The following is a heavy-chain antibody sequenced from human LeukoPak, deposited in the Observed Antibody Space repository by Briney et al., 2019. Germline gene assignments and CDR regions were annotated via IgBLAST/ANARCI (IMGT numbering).Heavy chain of an antibody. CDR1: GYTFTSYG. CDR2: ISAYNGKT. CDR3: ARVPSITMFGVVVYWFDP. J-gene: IGHJ5*02. Sequence: ASVKVSCKASGYTFTSYGISWVRQAPGHGLEWMGWISAYNGKTNYAQKLQGRVTMTTDTSTSTAYMQLRSLRSDDTAVYYCARVPSITMFGVVVYWFDPWGQGTLVTVSS. D-gene: IGHD3-3*01. V-gene: IGHV1-18*01.